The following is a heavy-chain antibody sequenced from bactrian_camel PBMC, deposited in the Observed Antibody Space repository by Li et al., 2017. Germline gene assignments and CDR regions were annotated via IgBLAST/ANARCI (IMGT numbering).Heavy chain of an antibody. V-gene: IGHV3S1*01. Sequence: QVQLVESGGGLVQPGGSLRLSCSASGVFYTSYCLGWFRQRPGAEREGVAAIYTGPGNTYYADSVKGRFTMSQDRAKNTVYLQMENLESGDTALYYCAYDRLKCLTGSPWDDYHTYGQGTQVTVS. CDR2: IYTGPGNT. D-gene: IGHD7*01. J-gene: IGHJ4*01. CDR1: GVFYTSYC.